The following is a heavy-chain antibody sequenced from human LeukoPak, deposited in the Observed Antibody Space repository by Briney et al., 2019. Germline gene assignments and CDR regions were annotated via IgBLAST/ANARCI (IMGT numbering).Heavy chain of an antibody. CDR1: GFTFNSYW. Sequence: GGSLRLSCAASGFTFNSYWMHWVRQAPGKGLVWVSHINSDGSSTNYADSVKGRFTISRDNVKNTLYLQMNSLRAEDTAVYYCARDGYDSGLPYWGQGTLVTVSS. J-gene: IGHJ4*02. D-gene: IGHD6-19*01. CDR3: ARDGYDSGLPY. V-gene: IGHV3-74*01. CDR2: INSDGSST.